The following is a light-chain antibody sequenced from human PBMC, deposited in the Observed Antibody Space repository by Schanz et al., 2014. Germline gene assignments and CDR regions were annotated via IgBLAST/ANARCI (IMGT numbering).Light chain of an antibody. V-gene: IGKV3-15*01. CDR2: GAS. Sequence: EIVMTQSPATLSVSPGERATLSCRASQSFSTNLAWYQQKPGQAPRLLIYGASTMPSGIPARFSGSASGTEFTLTISRLEPEDDAVYYCQNYDVAPRTFGRGTKVELK. J-gene: IGKJ4*01. CDR1: QSFSTN. CDR3: QNYDVAPRT.